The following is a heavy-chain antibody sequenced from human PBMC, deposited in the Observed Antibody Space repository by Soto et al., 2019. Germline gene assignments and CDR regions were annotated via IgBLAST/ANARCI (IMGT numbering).Heavy chain of an antibody. CDR2: ISDDGSNK. Sequence: QVQLVESGGGVVQPGRSLRLSYAASGFTLSSYGMHWVRQAPGKGLEWVAVISDDGSNKYYADSVKGRFTISRDNSKNTLYLQMNSLRAEDTSVYYCAKDWDTDMATLAYYGMDGWGQGTTFTVS. D-gene: IGHD5-18*01. J-gene: IGHJ6*02. CDR3: AKDWDTDMATLAYYGMDG. V-gene: IGHV3-30*18. CDR1: GFTLSSYG.